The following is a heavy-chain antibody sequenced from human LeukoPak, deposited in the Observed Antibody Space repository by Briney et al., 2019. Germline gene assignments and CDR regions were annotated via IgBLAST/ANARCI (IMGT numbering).Heavy chain of an antibody. J-gene: IGHJ4*02. CDR3: AKEITTIFGVAPPGDY. V-gene: IGHV3-23*01. CDR1: GFIFSSCA. D-gene: IGHD3-3*01. Sequence: GGSLRLSCAGSGFIFSSCAMGWVRQTPTKGLEWVSAISGSGTNTYYADSVKGRFTISRDNSKNTLYLQMNSLRAEDTAVYYCAKEITTIFGVAPPGDYWGQGTLVTVSS. CDR2: ISGSGTNT.